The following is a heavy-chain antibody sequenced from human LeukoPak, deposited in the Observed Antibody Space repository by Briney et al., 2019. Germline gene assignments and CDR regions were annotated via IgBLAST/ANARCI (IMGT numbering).Heavy chain of an antibody. CDR2: IYYSGST. CDR3: ARSVSGHLYYYYYYMDV. J-gene: IGHJ6*03. V-gene: IGHV4-59*11. Sequence: SETLSLTCTVSGGSISSHYWSWIRQPPGKGLEWIGYIYYSGSTNYNPSLKSRVAISVDTSKNQFSLKLSSVTAADTAVYYCARSVSGHLYYYYYYMDVWSKGTTVTVSS. CDR1: GGSISSHY. D-gene: IGHD6-19*01.